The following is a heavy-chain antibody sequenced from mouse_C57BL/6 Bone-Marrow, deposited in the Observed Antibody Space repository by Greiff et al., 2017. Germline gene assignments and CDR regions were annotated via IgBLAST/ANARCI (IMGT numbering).Heavy chain of an antibody. CDR1: GYTFTSYW. J-gene: IGHJ4*01. CDR3: ARWLRFYYAMDY. CDR2: IHPNSGST. Sequence: VKLQQPGAELVKPGASVKLSCKASGYTFTSYWMHWVKQRPGQGLEWIGMIHPNSGSTNYNEKFKSKATLTVDKSSSTAYMQLSSLTSEDSAVYYCARWLRFYYAMDYWGQGTSVTVSS. V-gene: IGHV1-64*01. D-gene: IGHD2-2*01.